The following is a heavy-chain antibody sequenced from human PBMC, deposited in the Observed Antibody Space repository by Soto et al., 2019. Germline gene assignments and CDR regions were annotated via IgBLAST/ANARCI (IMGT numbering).Heavy chain of an antibody. CDR3: ARDYGDYDYYYYMDV. V-gene: IGHV3-33*01. CDR1: GFTFSSYG. CDR2: IWYDGSNK. J-gene: IGHJ6*03. D-gene: IGHD4-17*01. Sequence: QVQLVESGGGVVQPGRSLRLSCAAFGFTFSSYGMHWVRQAPGKGLEWVAVIWYDGSNKYYADSVKGRFTISRDNSKNTLYLQMNSLRAEDTAVYYCARDYGDYDYYYYMDVWGKGTTVTVSS.